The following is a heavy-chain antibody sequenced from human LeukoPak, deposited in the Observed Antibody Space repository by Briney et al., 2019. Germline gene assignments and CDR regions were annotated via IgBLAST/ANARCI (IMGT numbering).Heavy chain of an antibody. CDR1: GFTFSSYA. D-gene: IGHD6-19*01. J-gene: IGHJ6*02. V-gene: IGHV3-23*01. CDR2: ISGSGGST. Sequence: PGGSLRLSCAASGFTFSSYAMSWVRQAPGKGLEWVSAISGSGGSTYYADSVKGRFTVSRDNARNSLFLQMNSLRAEDTSVYYCAREGKQWLVPGPYYYYGMDVWGQETTVTVSS. CDR3: AREGKQWLVPGPYYYYGMDV.